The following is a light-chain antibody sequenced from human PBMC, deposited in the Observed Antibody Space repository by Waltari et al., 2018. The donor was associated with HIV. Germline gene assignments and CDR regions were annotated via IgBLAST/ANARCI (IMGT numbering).Light chain of an antibody. Sequence: IQMTQSTSTLSASRGARVAITCRASQSISSWLAWYQMKPGKAPKLLIYKASSLESGVSSRFSGSGSGTEFTLTISSLQPDDFATYYCQYYNTYSRTFGQGIKVEL. CDR1: QSISSW. J-gene: IGKJ2*02. CDR3: QYYNTYSRT. CDR2: KAS. V-gene: IGKV1-5*03.